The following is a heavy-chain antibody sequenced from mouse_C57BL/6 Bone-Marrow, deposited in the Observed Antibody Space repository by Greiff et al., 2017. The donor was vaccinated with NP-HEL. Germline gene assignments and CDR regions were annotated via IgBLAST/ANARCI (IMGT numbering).Heavy chain of an antibody. V-gene: IGHV5-6*01. CDR3: ARHLLLRYYFDY. CDR1: GFTFSSYG. D-gene: IGHD1-1*01. Sequence: EVQRVESGGDLVKPGGSLKLSCAASGFTFSSYGMSWVRQTPDKRLEWVATISSGGSYTYYTDSVKGRFTISRDNAKNTLYLQMSSLKSEDTAMYYCARHLLLRYYFDYWGQGTTLTVSS. CDR2: ISSGGSYT. J-gene: IGHJ2*01.